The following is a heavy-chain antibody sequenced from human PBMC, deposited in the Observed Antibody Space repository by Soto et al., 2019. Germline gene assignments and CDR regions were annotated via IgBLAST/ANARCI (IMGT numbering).Heavy chain of an antibody. D-gene: IGHD6-19*01. CDR3: AKLGSGWYFDX. CDR2: ISNDGGTQ. Sequence: GGSLRLSCAASTLTVSLYGIQWVRQAPGKGLDWVYFISNDGGTQYYADSVKGRFSISRDNSKNTLYLQMNSLRAEGTAVYYCAKLGSGWYFDXWGQGTPLTASX. J-gene: IGHJ4*02. CDR1: TLTVSLYG. V-gene: IGHV3-30*18.